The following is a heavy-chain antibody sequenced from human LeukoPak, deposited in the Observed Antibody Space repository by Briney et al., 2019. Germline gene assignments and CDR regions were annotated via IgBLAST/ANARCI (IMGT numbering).Heavy chain of an antibody. J-gene: IGHJ4*02. V-gene: IGHV1-69*05. CDR1: GGTFSSYA. CDR2: IIPIFGTA. D-gene: IGHD2-2*01. CDR3: ARTEGGYCSSTSCYGHLPLDY. Sequence: GSSVKVSCKASGGTFSSYAISWVRQAPGQGLEWMGGIIPIFGTANYAQKFQGRVTITTDESTSTAYMELSSLRSEDTAVYYCARTEGGYCSSTSCYGHLPLDYWGQGTLVTVSS.